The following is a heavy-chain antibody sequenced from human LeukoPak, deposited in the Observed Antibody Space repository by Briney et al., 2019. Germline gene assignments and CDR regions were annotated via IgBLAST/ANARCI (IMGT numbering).Heavy chain of an antibody. Sequence: PSETLSLTCTVSGGSINNYYWGWIRQPPGKGLEWIGYIYYSGSTYYNPSLKSRVTISVDTSKNQFSLKLSSVTAADTAVYYCASREDYYGPKSRRGAFDIWGQGTMVTVSS. V-gene: IGHV4-30-4*08. CDR3: ASREDYYGPKSRRGAFDI. CDR1: GGSINNYY. J-gene: IGHJ3*02. CDR2: IYYSGST. D-gene: IGHD3-10*01.